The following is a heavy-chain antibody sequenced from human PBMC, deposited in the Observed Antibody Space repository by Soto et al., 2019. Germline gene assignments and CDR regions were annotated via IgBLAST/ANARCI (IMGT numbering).Heavy chain of an antibody. Sequence: EVQLLESGGGLVQPGGSLRLSCAASGFTFSSYAMSWVRQAPGKGLEWVSAISGSGGSTYYADSVKGRFTISRDNAKNTLYLQMNSLRAEDTAVYYCAKEKYGGYDRPFYMDVWGKGTTVTVSS. V-gene: IGHV3-23*01. CDR2: ISGSGGST. J-gene: IGHJ6*03. CDR3: AKEKYGGYDRPFYMDV. CDR1: GFTFSSYA. D-gene: IGHD5-12*01.